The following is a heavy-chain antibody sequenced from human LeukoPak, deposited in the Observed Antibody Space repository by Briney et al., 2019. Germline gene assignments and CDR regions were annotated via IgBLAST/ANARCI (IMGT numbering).Heavy chain of an antibody. CDR2: MNPNSGNT. CDR1: GYTFTSYD. CDR3: ARGCRPYYYGSGSYSD. Sequence: ASVKVSCKASGYTFTSYDINWVRQATGQGLEWMGWMNPNSGNTGYAQKFQRRVTMTRNTSINTAYMELSSLRSEDTAVYYCARGCRPYYYGSGSYSDWGQGTLVTVSS. J-gene: IGHJ4*02. V-gene: IGHV1-8*01. D-gene: IGHD3-10*01.